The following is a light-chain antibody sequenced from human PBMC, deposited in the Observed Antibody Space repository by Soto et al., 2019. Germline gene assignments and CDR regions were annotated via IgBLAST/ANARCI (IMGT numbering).Light chain of an antibody. J-gene: IGKJ5*01. CDR3: QQYGSSPSIT. CDR2: GAS. V-gene: IGKV3-20*01. CDR1: QSVRISY. Sequence: EIVLTQSPGTLSLSPGERATLSCKASQSVRISYLAWYRQKPGQAPRLLIHGASSRATGIPDRFSGSVSGTDFTLTNSRLEPEDFAVYYCQQYGSSPSITFGQGTRLYIK.